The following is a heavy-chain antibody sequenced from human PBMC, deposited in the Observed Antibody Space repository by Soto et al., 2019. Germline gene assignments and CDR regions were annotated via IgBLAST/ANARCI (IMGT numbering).Heavy chain of an antibody. D-gene: IGHD2-15*01. J-gene: IGHJ6*02. CDR1: GFTFSNAW. CDR2: IKSKTDGGTT. Sequence: PGGSLRLSCAASGFTFSNAWMSWVRQAPGKGLEWVGRIKSKTDGGTTDYAAPVKGRFTISRDDSKNTLYLQMNSLKTEDTAVYYCTTDEYPRQAATLVYYYGMDVWGQGTTVTVSS. CDR3: TTDEYPRQAATLVYYYGMDV. V-gene: IGHV3-15*01.